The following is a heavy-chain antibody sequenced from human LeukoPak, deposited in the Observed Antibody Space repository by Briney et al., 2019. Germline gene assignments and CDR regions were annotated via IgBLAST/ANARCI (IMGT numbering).Heavy chain of an antibody. CDR2: IKTDGSVT. D-gene: IGHD6-19*01. V-gene: IGHV3-74*01. CDR1: GFTFNSHW. Sequence: PGGSLRLSCAVSGFTFNSHWMHWVRQAPGKGLVWVSRIKTDGSVTNYADSVEGRFTISRDNAKNTLYLQMNSLRVEDTAVYYCATGISVDVWGQGTTVTVSS. CDR3: ATGISVDV. J-gene: IGHJ6*02.